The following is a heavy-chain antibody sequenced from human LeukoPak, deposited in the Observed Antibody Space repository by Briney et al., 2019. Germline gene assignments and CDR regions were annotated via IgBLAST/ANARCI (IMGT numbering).Heavy chain of an antibody. CDR3: ARGEQLWSDRGFGY. D-gene: IGHD5-18*01. CDR2: INHSGST. CDR1: AYSISSGYY. J-gene: IGHJ4*02. Sequence: SVTLSPTCAVSAYSISSGYYWGWIRQPPGKGPEWIGEINHSGSTNYNPSLKSRVTISVDTSKNQFSLKLSSVTAADTAVYYCARGEQLWSDRGFGYWGQGTLVTVSS. V-gene: IGHV4-38-2*01.